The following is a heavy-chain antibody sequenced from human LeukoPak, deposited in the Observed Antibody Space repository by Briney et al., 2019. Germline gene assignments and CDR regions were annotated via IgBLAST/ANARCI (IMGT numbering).Heavy chain of an antibody. CDR3: AKVQDVLRFLEWYFPADY. J-gene: IGHJ4*02. D-gene: IGHD3-3*01. CDR1: GFTFSSYA. V-gene: IGHV3-23*01. Sequence: GGSLRLSWAASGFTFSSYAMSWVRQAPGKGLEWVSAISGSGGSTYYADSVKGRFTISRDNSKNTLYLQMNSLRAEDTAVYYCAKVQDVLRFLEWYFPADYWGQGTLVTVSS. CDR2: ISGSGGST.